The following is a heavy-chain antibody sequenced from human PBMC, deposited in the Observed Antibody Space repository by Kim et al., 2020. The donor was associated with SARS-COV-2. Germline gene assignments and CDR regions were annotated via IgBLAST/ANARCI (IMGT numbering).Heavy chain of an antibody. J-gene: IGHJ4*02. D-gene: IGHD2-2*01. CDR2: IYYSGST. CDR1: GGSISSGGYY. Sequence: SETLSLTCTVSGGSISSGGYYWSWIRQHQGKGLEWIGYIYYSGSTYYNPSLKSRVTISVDTSKNQFSLKLSSVTAADTAVYYCARGDCSSTSCAYDYWGQGAPVTVSS. V-gene: IGHV4-31*03. CDR3: ARGDCSSTSCAYDY.